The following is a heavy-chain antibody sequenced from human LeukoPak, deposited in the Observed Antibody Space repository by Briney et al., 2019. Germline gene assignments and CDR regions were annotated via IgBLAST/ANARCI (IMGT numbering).Heavy chain of an antibody. CDR1: GYNFANDY. D-gene: IGHD3-22*01. CDR2: VYPGDSTRS. Sequence: GESLKISCKGSGYNFANDYIGWVRQMPGKGLEWMGIVYPGDSTRSKYNPSFQGHVTLSADKSISTAYVQWSSLKASDTAVYYCARLTYYDPTPYFDYWGQGTLITVSS. CDR3: ARLTYYDPTPYFDY. V-gene: IGHV5-51*01. J-gene: IGHJ4*02.